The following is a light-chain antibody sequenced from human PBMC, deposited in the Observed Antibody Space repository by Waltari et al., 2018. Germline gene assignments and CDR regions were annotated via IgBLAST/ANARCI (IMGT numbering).Light chain of an antibody. CDR2: SAS. J-gene: IGKJ4*01. CDR3: QQYDGAVVT. V-gene: IGKV3-20*01. Sequence: IVLTQSPGTLSLSPGERATLSCRASQSVSTISLAWYQQNAGQAPRLLIYSASTRAPGIPDRFSGSGSGTDFALTISSLEPEDSAMYYCQQYDGAVVTFGGGTKVEIK. CDR1: QSVSTIS.